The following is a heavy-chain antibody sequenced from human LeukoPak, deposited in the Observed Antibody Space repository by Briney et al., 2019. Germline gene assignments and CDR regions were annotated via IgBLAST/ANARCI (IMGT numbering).Heavy chain of an antibody. CDR3: ARGIRGDFWGGYWYEYYYYYMDV. J-gene: IGHJ6*03. CDR1: GYTFTSYA. D-gene: IGHD3-3*01. V-gene: IGHV7-4-1*02. Sequence: ASVKVSCKASGYTFTSYAMNWVRQAPGQGLEWMGWINTNTGNPTYAQGFTGRFVFSLDTSVSTAYLQISSLKAEDTAVYYCARGIRGDFWGGYWYEYYYYYMDVWGKGTTVTVSS. CDR2: INTNTGNP.